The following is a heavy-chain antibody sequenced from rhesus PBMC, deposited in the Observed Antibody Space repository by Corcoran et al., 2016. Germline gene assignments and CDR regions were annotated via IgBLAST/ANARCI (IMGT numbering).Heavy chain of an antibody. CDR2: IRNKPNCGTA. Sequence: EVQLVESGGGLVQPGGSLRLSCAASGFTFSDYYMSWVRQAPGKGPEWVGYIRNKPNCGTAVYSASVKGRFIISSDDSKCIASLQMNSLKTGDTAVYYFARSRGSGSYYSPSYGLDSWGQGVVVTVSS. CDR1: GFTFSDYY. D-gene: IGHD3-16*01. CDR3: ARSRGSGSYYSPSYGLDS. J-gene: IGHJ6*01. V-gene: IGHV3S22*01.